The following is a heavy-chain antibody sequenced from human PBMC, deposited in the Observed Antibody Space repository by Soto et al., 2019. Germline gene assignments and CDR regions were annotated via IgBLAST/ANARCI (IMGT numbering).Heavy chain of an antibody. CDR2: INPSSGGT. Sequence: QVQLVQSGAEVKKPGASVKVSCTASGYTFIDYYMHWVRQAPGQGLEWMGWINPSSGGTHYAQKFQGRVAMTRDTSISIVYMELSRLKSDDTAMYYCARERGYACPAPFCDALSGLDVWGQGTRVTVTS. D-gene: IGHD3-16*01. J-gene: IGHJ6*02. CDR3: ARERGYACPAPFCDALSGLDV. V-gene: IGHV1-2*02. CDR1: GYTFIDYY.